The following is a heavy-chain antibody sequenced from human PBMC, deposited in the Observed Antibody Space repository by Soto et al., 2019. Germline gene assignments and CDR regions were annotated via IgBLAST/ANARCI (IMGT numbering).Heavy chain of an antibody. CDR3: ARGLRSVLDY. Sequence: GGSLRFSCVASGFTFSNFGMHWVRQAPGKGLEWVAVISNDENIKQYADSVRGRFAISRDNSKDTLYLQMTSLRAEDTAIYYCARGLRSVLDYWGQGTLVTVSS. CDR2: ISNDENIK. V-gene: IGHV3-33*01. J-gene: IGHJ4*02. D-gene: IGHD6-6*01. CDR1: GFTFSNFG.